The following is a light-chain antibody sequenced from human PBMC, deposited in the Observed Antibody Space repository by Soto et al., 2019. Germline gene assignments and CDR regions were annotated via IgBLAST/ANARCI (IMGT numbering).Light chain of an antibody. J-gene: IGLJ2*01. CDR1: NSNIGSKY. CDR2: RNN. Sequence: QSVLTQPPSASGTPGQRVTISCSGSNSNIGSKYVYWYQQLLGTAPKLLLYRNNQRPSGVPDRFSGSKSGTSASLAISGLRSEDEADYYCAAWDNSLVGGPAFGGGTKLTVL. V-gene: IGLV1-47*01. CDR3: AAWDNSLVGGPA.